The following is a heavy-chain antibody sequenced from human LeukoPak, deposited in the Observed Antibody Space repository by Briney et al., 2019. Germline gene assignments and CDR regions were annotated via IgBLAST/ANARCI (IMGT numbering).Heavy chain of an antibody. Sequence: ASVKVSCTAYGYTFTGCYMHWVRQAPGQGLEWMGWINPNSGGTNYAQKFQGRVTMTRDTSISTAYMELSRLRSDDTAVYYCARKTNFDYWGQGTLVTVSS. CDR1: GYTFTGCY. J-gene: IGHJ4*02. V-gene: IGHV1-2*02. CDR2: INPNSGGT. CDR3: ARKTNFDY.